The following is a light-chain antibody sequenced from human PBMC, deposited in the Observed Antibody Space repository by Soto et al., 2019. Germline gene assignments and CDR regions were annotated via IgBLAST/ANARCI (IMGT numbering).Light chain of an antibody. CDR2: DVS. J-gene: IGLJ2*01. CDR1: SSDVSGYNY. V-gene: IGLV2-14*03. CDR3: NSYTSRSSVV. Sequence: QSALTQPASVSGSPGQSITISCTGTSSDVSGYNYVSWYQHHPGKAPKLMIYDVSNRPSGVSNRFSGSKSGNTAPLTISGLQAEDEADYYCNSYTSRSSVVFGGGTKLTVL.